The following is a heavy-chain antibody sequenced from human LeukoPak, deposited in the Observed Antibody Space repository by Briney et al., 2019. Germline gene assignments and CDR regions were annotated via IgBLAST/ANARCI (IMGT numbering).Heavy chain of an antibody. CDR1: GFTFSSYA. J-gene: IGHJ4*02. Sequence: GGSLRLSCAASGFTFSSYAMHWVRQAPGKGLEWVAVISYDGSNKYYADSVEGRFTISRDNAKNTLYLQMNSLRADDTAVYYCSRDTFGDSDYWGQGTLVTVSS. V-gene: IGHV3-30-3*01. D-gene: IGHD3-10*01. CDR3: SRDTFGDSDY. CDR2: ISYDGSNK.